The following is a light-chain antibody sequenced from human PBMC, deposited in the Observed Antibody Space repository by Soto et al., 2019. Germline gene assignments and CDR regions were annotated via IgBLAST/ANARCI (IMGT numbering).Light chain of an antibody. CDR3: QQSYRSPYT. V-gene: IGKV1-39*01. CDR1: QSINIY. Sequence: IPLTQSPSSLSASVGDRVTLTCRASQSINIYLNWYQQKPGKAPTLLIYAASSLQSGVPSRFSGGGYRTDFTLTISSLQTEDFATYYCQQSYRSPYTFGRGTKLEI. J-gene: IGKJ2*01. CDR2: AAS.